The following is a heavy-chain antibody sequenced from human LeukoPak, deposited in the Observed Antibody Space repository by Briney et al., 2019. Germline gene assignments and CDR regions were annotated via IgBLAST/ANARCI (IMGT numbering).Heavy chain of an antibody. J-gene: IGHJ5*01. CDR2: INPESTTM. CDR1: GFTFSSFG. Sequence: GGSLRLSCEGSGFTFSSFGMNWVRQAPGKGLEWLSYINPESTTMYYADSVKGRFTISRDNSNSLISLQMNNLTTEDTAVYYCAREKFDSWGQGTLVIVSP. CDR3: AREKFDS. V-gene: IGHV3-48*04.